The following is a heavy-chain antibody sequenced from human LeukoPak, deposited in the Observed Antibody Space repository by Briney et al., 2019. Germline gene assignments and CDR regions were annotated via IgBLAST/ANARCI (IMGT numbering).Heavy chain of an antibody. V-gene: IGHV1-2*02. CDR1: GYTFTGYY. Sequence: GASVKVSCKASGYTFTGYYMHWVRQAPGQGLEWMGWINPNSGGTNYAQKFQGRVTMTRDTSISTAYMELSRLRSDDTAVYYCARAKEYQLWWEPHFDYWGQGTLVTVSS. D-gene: IGHD1-26*01. CDR3: ARAKEYQLWWEPHFDY. J-gene: IGHJ4*02. CDR2: INPNSGGT.